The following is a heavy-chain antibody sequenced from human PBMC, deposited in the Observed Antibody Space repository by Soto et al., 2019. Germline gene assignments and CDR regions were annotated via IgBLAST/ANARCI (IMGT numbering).Heavy chain of an antibody. D-gene: IGHD3-10*01. V-gene: IGHV3-11*01. J-gene: IGHJ4*02. CDR2: ISGSGTTI. Sequence: PEGSLRLSCAASGFTFSDHYMTWIRQAPGKGLEWVSYISGSGTTIYYTDSVKGRFTVSRDNAKNAVYLQMNSLRADDTAVYYCASDPYYYASDYWGQGTLGTVYS. CDR3: ASDPYYYASDY. CDR1: GFTFSDHY.